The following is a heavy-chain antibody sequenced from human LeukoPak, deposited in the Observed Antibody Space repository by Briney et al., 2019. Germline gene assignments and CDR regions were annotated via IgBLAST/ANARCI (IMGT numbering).Heavy chain of an antibody. Sequence: AGGSLRLSCAASGFTFSSYAMSWVRQAPGKGLEWVSAISGSGGSTYYADSVKGRFTISRDNSKNTLYLQMNSLRAEDTAVYYCAKDRFVIVPAALYFDYWGQGTLVTVSS. D-gene: IGHD2-2*01. CDR3: AKDRFVIVPAALYFDY. V-gene: IGHV3-23*01. CDR1: GFTFSSYA. J-gene: IGHJ4*02. CDR2: ISGSGGST.